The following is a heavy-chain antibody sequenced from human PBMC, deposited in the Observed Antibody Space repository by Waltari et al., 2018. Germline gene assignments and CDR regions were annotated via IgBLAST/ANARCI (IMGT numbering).Heavy chain of an antibody. CDR3: ARGSCTYGLCSQFYYYYYMDV. CDR2: VYQTGIT. J-gene: IGHJ6*03. CDR1: GDSISRGYY. V-gene: IGHV4-38-2*02. Sequence: QLQLQESGPGLARPSETLSLNCSVSGDSISRGYYWAWIRQPPGKGLEWIGSVYQTGITQYTPSLESRLRISVDASMRQFSLELNSVTAADTAVYFCARGSCTYGLCSQFYYYYYMDVWGKGTAVTVSS. D-gene: IGHD2-8*01.